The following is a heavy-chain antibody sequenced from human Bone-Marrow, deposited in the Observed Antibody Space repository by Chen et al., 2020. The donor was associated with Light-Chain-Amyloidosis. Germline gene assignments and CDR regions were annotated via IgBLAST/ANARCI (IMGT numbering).Heavy chain of an antibody. CDR2: IYYSGSA. CDR3: ARPYYDSSGHYYFDY. Sequence: QLHLQESGPGLVKPSETLSLTCTVSGGSITSSSFYWGWIRQPPGRGLEWIGSIYYSGSAYYNPSLKSRVTISVDMSKNQFSLKLSSVTAADTAVYYCARPYYDSSGHYYFDYWGQGTLVTVSS. J-gene: IGHJ4*02. D-gene: IGHD3-22*01. V-gene: IGHV4-39*01. CDR1: GGSITSSSFY.